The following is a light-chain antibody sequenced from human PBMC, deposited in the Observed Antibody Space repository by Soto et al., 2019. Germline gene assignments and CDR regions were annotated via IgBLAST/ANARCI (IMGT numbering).Light chain of an antibody. J-gene: IGLJ2*01. CDR1: SGHSSYI. V-gene: IGLV4-60*02. CDR3: ETWDINTHVV. Sequence: QSVLTQSSSASASLGSSVKPTCTLSSGHSSYIIAWHQQQPGKAPRYLMNLEGSGSYNKGSGVPDRFSGSSSGADRYLTISNLQFEDEADYYCETWDINTHVVFGGGTKLTVL. CDR2: LEGSGSY.